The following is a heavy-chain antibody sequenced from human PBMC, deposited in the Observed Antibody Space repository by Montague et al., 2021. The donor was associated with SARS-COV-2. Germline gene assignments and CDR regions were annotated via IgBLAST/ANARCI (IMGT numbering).Heavy chain of an antibody. CDR1: AGSISGHC. D-gene: IGHD5-24*01. CDR2: IYYSGGA. V-gene: IGHV4-59*11. CDR3: SRAVSVRRVFSWFDP. Sequence: SETLSLTCSVSAGSISGHCLSWIRQSPGKGLEWIAYIYYSGGALSNPXLQREVTMSVDTSNDQFSLNLTSVTPADTAVDICSRAVSVRRVFSWFDPWGQGALVTVSS. J-gene: IGHJ5*02.